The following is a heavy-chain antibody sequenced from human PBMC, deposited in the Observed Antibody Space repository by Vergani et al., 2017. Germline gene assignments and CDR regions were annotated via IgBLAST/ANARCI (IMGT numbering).Heavy chain of an antibody. Sequence: EVQLLESGGGLVQPGGSLRLSCAASGLTFSSYAMSWVRQAPGKGLEWVSAISGSGGSTYYADSVKGRFTISRDNSKNTLYLQMNSLRAEDTAVYYCAKGKYWGYCSSTSCYRFDYWGQGTLVTVSS. J-gene: IGHJ4*02. CDR2: ISGSGGST. CDR1: GLTFSSYA. V-gene: IGHV3-23*01. D-gene: IGHD2-2*01. CDR3: AKGKYWGYCSSTSCYRFDY.